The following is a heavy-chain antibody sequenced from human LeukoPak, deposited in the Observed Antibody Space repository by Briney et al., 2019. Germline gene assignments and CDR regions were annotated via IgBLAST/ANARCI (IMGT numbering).Heavy chain of an antibody. Sequence: GGSLRLSCVASGFTFSTYGMSWVRQAPGKGLEWVAAVSSTGSGTYYPGSLKGRFIISRDNSQNTVFLQMNSLRPEDTAFYFCAKDGPLLWFGPTDAWGQGILVTVSS. CDR2: VSSTGSGT. J-gene: IGHJ5*02. CDR1: GFTFSTYG. D-gene: IGHD3-10*01. CDR3: AKDGPLLWFGPTDA. V-gene: IGHV3-23*01.